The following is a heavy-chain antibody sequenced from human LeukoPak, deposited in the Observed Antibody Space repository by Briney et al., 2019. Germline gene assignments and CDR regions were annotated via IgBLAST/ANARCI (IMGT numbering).Heavy chain of an antibody. Sequence: PSETLSLTCTVSGGSIGSGSYYWGWIRQPPGKGLEWIGSIYYSGSPYYNPSLKSRVTISVDTSKNHFPLRLNSVTAADTAVYYCARGDGYNYFDYWGQGILVTVSS. V-gene: IGHV4-39*02. D-gene: IGHD5-24*01. CDR1: GGSIGSGSYY. J-gene: IGHJ4*02. CDR2: IYYSGSP. CDR3: ARGDGYNYFDY.